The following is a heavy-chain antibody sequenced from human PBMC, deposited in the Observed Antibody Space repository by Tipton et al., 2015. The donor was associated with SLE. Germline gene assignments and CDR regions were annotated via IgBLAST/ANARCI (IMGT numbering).Heavy chain of an antibody. CDR1: GGSISGYC. CDR3: ARALVSPKGPHFDY. CDR2: IYYSGST. Sequence: PGLVKPSETLSLTCTVSGGSISGYCWSWIRQPPGKGLEWIGYIYYSGSTNYNPSLKSRVTISVDTSNHQFSLQLSSVTAADTAVYYCARALVSPKGPHFDYWGQGTLVTVSS. D-gene: IGHD6-6*01. V-gene: IGHV4-59*01. J-gene: IGHJ4*02.